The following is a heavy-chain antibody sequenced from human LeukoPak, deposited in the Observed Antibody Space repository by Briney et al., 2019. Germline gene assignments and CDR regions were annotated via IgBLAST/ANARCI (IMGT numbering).Heavy chain of an antibody. CDR2: INPNSGDT. V-gene: IGHV1-2*06. J-gene: IGHJ3*01. CDR3: ARDRYYYYDTSGYYLDAFDF. Sequence: ASVTVSCTTSGYIFTAYYIHWVRQAPGQGLEWMGRINPNSGDTRYAQKFQGRVTMTRDTSISTVYMELSSLGSDDTAVYFCARDRYYYYDTSGYYLDAFDFWGQGTMVTASS. D-gene: IGHD3-22*01. CDR1: GYIFTAYY.